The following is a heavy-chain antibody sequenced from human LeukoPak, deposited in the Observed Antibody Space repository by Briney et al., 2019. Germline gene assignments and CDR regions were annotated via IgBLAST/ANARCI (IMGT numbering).Heavy chain of an antibody. CDR2: INHSGST. CDR3: ARLGSKGSGSYFDY. Sequence: PSETLSLTCAVYGGSFSGYYWSWIRQPPGKGLEWIGEINHSGSTNYNPSLKSRVTISVDTSKNQFSLKLSSVTAADTAVYYCARLGSKGSGSYFDYWGQGTLVTVSS. CDR1: GGSFSGYY. D-gene: IGHD3-10*01. V-gene: IGHV4-34*01. J-gene: IGHJ4*02.